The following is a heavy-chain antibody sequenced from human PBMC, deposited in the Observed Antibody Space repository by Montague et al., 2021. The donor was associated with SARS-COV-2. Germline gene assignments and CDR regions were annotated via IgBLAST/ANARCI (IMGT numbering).Heavy chain of an antibody. J-gene: IGHJ6*02. CDR3: ARRVTGTTVHYYYYGMDV. CDR2: IYYSGST. V-gene: IGHV4-39*01. CDR1: GCSSSSSSYY. Sequence: SETLSLTCTVSGCSSSSSSYYWGWIRRLPGKGLEWIGSIYYSGSTYYNPSLKSRVTISVDTSKNQFSLKLSSVTAADTAVYYCARRVTGTTVHYYYYGMDVWGQGTTVTVSS. D-gene: IGHD1-20*01.